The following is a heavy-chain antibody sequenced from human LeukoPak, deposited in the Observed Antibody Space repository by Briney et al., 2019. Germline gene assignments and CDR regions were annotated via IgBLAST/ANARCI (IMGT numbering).Heavy chain of an antibody. D-gene: IGHD3-22*01. CDR3: AITLNYYDSSGYPLFDY. Sequence: GGSLRLSCAASGFTFSDYYMSWIRQAPGKGLEWVSYISSSGSTIYYADSVKGRFTISRDNTKNSLYLQMNSLRAEDTAVYYCAITLNYYDSSGYPLFDYWGQGTLVTVSS. CDR2: ISSSGSTI. J-gene: IGHJ4*02. CDR1: GFTFSDYY. V-gene: IGHV3-11*01.